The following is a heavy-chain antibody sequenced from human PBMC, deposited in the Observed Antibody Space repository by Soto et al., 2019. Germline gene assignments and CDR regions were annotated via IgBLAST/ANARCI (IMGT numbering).Heavy chain of an antibody. Sequence: QVQLVESGGGVVQPGRSLRLFCAASGFTFSSYAMHWVRQAPGKGLEWVAVISYDGSNKYYADSVKGRFTISRDNSKNTLYLQMNSLRAEDTAVYDCARDRYYGMDVWGQGTTVTVSS. J-gene: IGHJ6*02. CDR2: ISYDGSNK. CDR1: GFTFSSYA. CDR3: ARDRYYGMDV. V-gene: IGHV3-30-3*01.